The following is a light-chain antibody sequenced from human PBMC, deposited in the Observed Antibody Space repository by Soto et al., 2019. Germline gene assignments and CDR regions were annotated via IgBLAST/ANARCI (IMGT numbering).Light chain of an antibody. CDR1: QTISGS. Sequence: DIQMTQSPSSLSVSVGDRVTITCRASQTISGSLNWYQQRPGKAPNLLIYGSNSLQSGVPPRFSGSGSGTDFTLTISSLQPEDFATYYCQQTYSIPITFGQGTRLDIK. CDR3: QQTYSIPIT. CDR2: GSN. V-gene: IGKV1-39*01. J-gene: IGKJ5*01.